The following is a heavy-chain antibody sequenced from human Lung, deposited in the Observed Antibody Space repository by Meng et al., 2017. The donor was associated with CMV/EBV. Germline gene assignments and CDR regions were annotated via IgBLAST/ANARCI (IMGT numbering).Heavy chain of an antibody. D-gene: IGHD2-2*01. CDR1: GFTFNTYW. CDR3: ARDPRVKSNVVVPAASDY. V-gene: IGHV3-7*01. J-gene: IGHJ4*02. Sequence: GESLKISCVASGFTFNTYWMSWVRQAPGKGLEWVANIKQDGSEKYYVGSVKGRFTISRDNAKNSLYLQMNSLRAEDTAVYYCARDPRVKSNVVVPAASDYWGQGTMVTVSS. CDR2: IKQDGSEK.